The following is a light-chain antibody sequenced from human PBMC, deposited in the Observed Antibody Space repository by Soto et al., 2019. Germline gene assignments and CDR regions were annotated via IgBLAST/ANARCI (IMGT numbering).Light chain of an antibody. CDR3: ASWDDSLNGPV. V-gene: IGLV1-44*01. CDR2: TNT. CDR1: SSNVGGNP. J-gene: IGLJ1*01. Sequence: QSVLTQPPSASGTPGQRVTISCSGSSSNVGGNPVNWYQHVPTTAPKLLIYTNTQRPSGVPDRFSGSKSGTSASLAISGLHSADEADYSCASWDDSLNGPVFGTGTKGTVL.